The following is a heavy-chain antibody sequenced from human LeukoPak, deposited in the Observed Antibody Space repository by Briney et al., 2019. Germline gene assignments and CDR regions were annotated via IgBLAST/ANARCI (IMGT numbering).Heavy chain of an antibody. V-gene: IGHV1-58*02. CDR3: AADSTGVVPALPYYYYYMDV. Sequence: SVKVSCKASGFTFTSSAMQWVRQARGQRLEWIGWIVVGSGNTNYAQKFQERVTITRDMSTSTAYMELSSLRPEDTAVYYCAADSTGVVPALPYYYYYMDVWGKGTTVTVSS. CDR2: IVVGSGNT. CDR1: GFTFTSSA. D-gene: IGHD2-2*01. J-gene: IGHJ6*03.